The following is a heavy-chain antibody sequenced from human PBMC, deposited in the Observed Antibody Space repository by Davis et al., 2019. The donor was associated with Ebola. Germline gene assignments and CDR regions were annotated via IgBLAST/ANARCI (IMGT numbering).Heavy chain of an antibody. V-gene: IGHV3-11*04. CDR1: GFTFSDYY. CDR3: ARVDTAYYYYGMDV. CDR2: ISIGCSTI. Sequence: GGSLRLSCAASGFTFSDYYMSWIRQPPRKGPEPVAYISIGCSTIYYAASVKGRFTISRDNAKKSLYLPMNSLRAEDTAVYYCARVDTAYYYYGMDVWGQGTTVTVSS. D-gene: IGHD5-18*01. J-gene: IGHJ6*02.